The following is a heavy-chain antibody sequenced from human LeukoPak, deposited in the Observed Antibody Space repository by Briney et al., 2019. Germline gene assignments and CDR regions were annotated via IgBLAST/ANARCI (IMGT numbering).Heavy chain of an antibody. Sequence: GGSLRLSCAASGFTFSSYWMHWVRQAPGKGLVWVSRINSDGSSTSYADSVKGRFTISRDNAKNTPYLQMNSLRAEDTAVYYCARVAPTYCGGDCYPDWGQGTLVTVSS. V-gene: IGHV3-74*01. J-gene: IGHJ4*02. CDR3: ARVAPTYCGGDCYPD. CDR2: INSDGSST. CDR1: GFTFSSYW. D-gene: IGHD2-21*02.